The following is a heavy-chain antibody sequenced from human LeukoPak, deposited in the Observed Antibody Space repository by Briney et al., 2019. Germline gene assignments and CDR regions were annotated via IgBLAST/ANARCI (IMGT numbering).Heavy chain of an antibody. D-gene: IGHD1-1*01. J-gene: IGHJ5*02. CDR2: INHCGST. Sequence: SETLSLTCAVYGGSFSGYYWSWIRQPPGKGLEWIGEINHCGSTNYNPSLKSRVTISVDTSKNQFSLKLSSVTAADTAVYYCARGRRSSTGTLNWFDPWGQGTLVTVSS. V-gene: IGHV4-34*01. CDR3: ARGRRSSTGTLNWFDP. CDR1: GGSFSGYY.